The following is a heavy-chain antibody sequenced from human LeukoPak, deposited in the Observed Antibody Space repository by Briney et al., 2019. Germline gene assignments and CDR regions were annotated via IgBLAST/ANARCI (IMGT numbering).Heavy chain of an antibody. V-gene: IGHV3-11*01. J-gene: IGHJ4*02. D-gene: IGHD1-1*01. CDR1: GFTFGDYY. CDR2: ISNSGTAK. CDR3: ARKQATVPGDY. Sequence: PGGSLRLSCAASGFTFGDYYMNWIRQAPGKGLEWVSYISNSGTAKYYADSVKGRFTISRDNAKNSLYLQMNTLRGEDTAVCYCARKQATVPGDYWGQGTLVTVSS.